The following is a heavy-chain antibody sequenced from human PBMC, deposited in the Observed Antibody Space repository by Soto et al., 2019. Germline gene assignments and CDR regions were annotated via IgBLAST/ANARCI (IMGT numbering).Heavy chain of an antibody. CDR2: ISYDGSNK. J-gene: IGHJ4*02. Sequence: GGSLRLSCAASGFTISSYGMHWVRQAPGKGLEWVAVISYDGSNKYYADSVKGRFTISRDNSKNTLYLQMNSLRAEDTAVYYCAKDKWRAGTTPGYWGQGTLVTVSS. CDR1: GFTISSYG. V-gene: IGHV3-30*18. D-gene: IGHD1-7*01. CDR3: AKDKWRAGTTPGY.